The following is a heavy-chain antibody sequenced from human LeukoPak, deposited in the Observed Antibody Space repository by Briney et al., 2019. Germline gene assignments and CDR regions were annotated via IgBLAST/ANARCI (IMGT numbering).Heavy chain of an antibody. Sequence: PGGSLRLSCAASGSTFSSYAMSWVRQAPGKGLEWVSAISGSGGSTYYADSVKGRFTISRDNSKNTLYLQMNSLRAEDTAVYYCAKECPRYAVAGDWFDPWGQGTLVTVSS. CDR3: AKECPRYAVAGDWFDP. CDR2: ISGSGGST. D-gene: IGHD6-19*01. V-gene: IGHV3-23*01. J-gene: IGHJ5*02. CDR1: GSTFSSYA.